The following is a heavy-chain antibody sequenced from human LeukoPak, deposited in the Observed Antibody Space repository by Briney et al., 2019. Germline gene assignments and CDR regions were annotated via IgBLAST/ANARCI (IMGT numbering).Heavy chain of an antibody. V-gene: IGHV3-7*01. CDR3: AREFSSSAGSGN. CDR2: IKQDGSEK. J-gene: IGHJ4*02. Sequence: GGSLRLSCAASGFTFSCYWMSWVRQAPGKGLEWVANIKQDGSEKYYVDSVKGRFTISRDNAKNSLYLQMNSLRAEDTAVYYCAREFSSSAGSGNWGQGTLVTVSS. CDR1: GFTFSCYW. D-gene: IGHD6-6*01.